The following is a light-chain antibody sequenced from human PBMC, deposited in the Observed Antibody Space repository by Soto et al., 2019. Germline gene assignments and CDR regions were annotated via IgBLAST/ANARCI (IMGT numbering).Light chain of an antibody. V-gene: IGKV3-15*01. CDR3: QQYYDWPYT. CDR1: QSVSIN. J-gene: IGKJ2*01. Sequence: EIVMTQSPATLSVSPGERATLSCGASQSVSINLAWYQQKPGQAPRLLIYGASTRATGIPARFSGSGSGTEFTLTISSLQSEDFAVYYCQQYYDWPYTFGQGTKLEIK. CDR2: GAS.